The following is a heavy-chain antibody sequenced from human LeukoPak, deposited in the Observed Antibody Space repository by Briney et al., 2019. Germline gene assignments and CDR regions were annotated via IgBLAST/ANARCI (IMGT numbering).Heavy chain of an antibody. J-gene: IGHJ6*04. CDR2: ISYDGTNK. CDR1: GFTFSSYA. D-gene: IGHD3-9*01. CDR3: ARGSTYYDILTGYYYYYGMDV. Sequence: PGGSLRLSCAASGFTFSSYAMHWVRQAPGKGLEWVAVISYDGTNKYYADSVKGRFTMSRDNSKNTLYLQMNSLRAEGTAVYYCARGSTYYDILTGYYYYYGMDVWGKGTTVTVSS. V-gene: IGHV3-30*04.